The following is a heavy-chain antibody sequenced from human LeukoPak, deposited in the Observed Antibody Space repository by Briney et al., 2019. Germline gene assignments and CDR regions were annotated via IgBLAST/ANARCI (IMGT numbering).Heavy chain of an antibody. CDR1: GFTFSSYW. CDR3: ARDLGYDFWSGYYSNWFDP. Sequence: GGSLRLSCAASGFTFSSYWMHWVRQAPGKGLVWVSRINSDGSSTSYADSVKGRFTISRDNAKNTLHLQMNSLRAEDTAVYYCARDLGYDFWSGYYSNWFDPWGQGTLVTVSS. CDR2: INSDGSST. J-gene: IGHJ5*02. V-gene: IGHV3-74*01. D-gene: IGHD3-3*01.